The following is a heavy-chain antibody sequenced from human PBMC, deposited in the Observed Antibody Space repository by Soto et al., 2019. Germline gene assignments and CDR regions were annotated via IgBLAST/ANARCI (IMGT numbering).Heavy chain of an antibody. CDR3: TRGVRGASYDY. J-gene: IGHJ4*02. V-gene: IGHV3-49*03. CDR2: IRSKAYGGTT. Sequence: AVGSLRLSCTASGFTLGAYAMSWFRQAPGKGLEWVGFIRSKAYGGTTEYAASVKGRFTISRDDSKSIAYLQMNSLKTEDTAVYYCTRGVRGASYDYWGQGTLVTVSS. D-gene: IGHD3-10*01. CDR1: GFTLGAYA.